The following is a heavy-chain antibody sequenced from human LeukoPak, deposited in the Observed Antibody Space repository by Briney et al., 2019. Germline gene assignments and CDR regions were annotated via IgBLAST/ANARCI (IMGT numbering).Heavy chain of an antibody. D-gene: IGHD3-16*01. CDR1: GGSISSYY. J-gene: IGHJ3*02. Sequence: SETLSLTCTVPGGSISSYYWSWIRQPPGKGLEYIGYIYYDGSTNYNPSLKSRVTISIDTSKIHFSLRLSSVTAADTALYYCARRGGGHAFDIWGQGTIITVSS. V-gene: IGHV4-59*08. CDR3: ARRGGGHAFDI. CDR2: IYYDGST.